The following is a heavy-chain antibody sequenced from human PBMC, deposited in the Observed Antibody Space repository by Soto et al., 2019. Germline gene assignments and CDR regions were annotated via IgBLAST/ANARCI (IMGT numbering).Heavy chain of an antibody. D-gene: IGHD3-22*01. CDR1: GGSISSGGYY. CDR2: IYYSGST. CDR3: ARVLEYDSSGYYWFDP. Sequence: SETLSLTCAVSGGSISSGGYYWSWIRQHPGKGLEWIGYIYYSGSTYYNPSLKSRVTISVDTSKNQFSLKLSSVTAADTAVYYCARVLEYDSSGYYWFDPWGQGTLVTVSS. V-gene: IGHV4-31*11. J-gene: IGHJ5*02.